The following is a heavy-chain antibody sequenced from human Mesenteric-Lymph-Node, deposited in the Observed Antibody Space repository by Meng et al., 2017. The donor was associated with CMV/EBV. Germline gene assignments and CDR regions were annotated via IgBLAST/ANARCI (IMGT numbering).Heavy chain of an antibody. CDR1: GGSISSGGYY. CDR2: INHSGST. J-gene: IGHJ4*02. V-gene: IGHV4-39*07. CDR3: AKGPPHSY. Sequence: HTGTGSGGSISSGGYYWSWIRQSPGKGLEWIGEINHSGSTDYNPSLQSRVTMSVDPSKNQFSLKLTSVTDADTAVYYCAKGPPHSYWGQGTLVTVSS.